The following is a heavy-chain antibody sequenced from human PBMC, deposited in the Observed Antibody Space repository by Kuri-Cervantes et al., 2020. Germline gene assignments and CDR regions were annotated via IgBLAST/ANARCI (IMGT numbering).Heavy chain of an antibody. D-gene: IGHD6-13*01. V-gene: IGHV4-34*01. CDR2: INHSGST. CDR1: GGSFSGYH. J-gene: IGHJ4*02. CDR3: ARHAAAGPLYYFDY. Sequence: SETLSLTCAVYGGSFSGYHCTWVRQPPGQGLEWIGEINHSGSTSYNPSLKSRVTISVDTSKNQFSLRLSSVTAADTAVYYCARHAAAGPLYYFDYWGQGTLVIVSS.